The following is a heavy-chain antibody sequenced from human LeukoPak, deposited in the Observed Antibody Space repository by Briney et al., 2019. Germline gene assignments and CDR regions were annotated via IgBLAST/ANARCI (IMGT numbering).Heavy chain of an antibody. CDR3: ARGSGFLEWSHNWFDP. CDR2: ITATSSST. Sequence: GGSLRLSCAASGFTFSSYGMSWVRQAPGKGLEWVSAITATSSSTHDADSVQGRFTISRDNSKNTLYLQMNSLRPEDTAVYYCARGSGFLEWSHNWFDPWGQGTLVTVSS. D-gene: IGHD3-3*01. V-gene: IGHV3-23*01. CDR1: GFTFSSYG. J-gene: IGHJ5*02.